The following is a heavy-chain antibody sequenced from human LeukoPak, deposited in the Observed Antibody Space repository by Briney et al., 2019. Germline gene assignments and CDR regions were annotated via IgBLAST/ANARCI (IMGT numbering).Heavy chain of an antibody. D-gene: IGHD4-17*01. Sequence: NASETLSLTCTVSGGSNSSYYWSWIRQPPGKGLEWIGEINHSGSTNYNPSLKSRVTISVDTSKNQFSLRLSSVTAADTAIYYCARTTVTFQPIVYFDYWGQGTLVTVSS. J-gene: IGHJ4*02. CDR3: ARTTVTFQPIVYFDY. CDR2: INHSGST. CDR1: GGSNSSYY. V-gene: IGHV4-34*01.